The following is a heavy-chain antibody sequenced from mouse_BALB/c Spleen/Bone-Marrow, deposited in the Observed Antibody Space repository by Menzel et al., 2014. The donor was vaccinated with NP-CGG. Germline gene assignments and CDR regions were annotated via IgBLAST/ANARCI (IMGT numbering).Heavy chain of an antibody. CDR2: IYPGDGDT. Sequence: VQVVESGAELARPGASVKLSCKASGYTFTSYWMQWVKQRPGQGLEWIGAIYPGDGDTRYTQKFRGKATLTADKSSNTAYMQLSSLTSEDSAVYFCASPYGNYDAMDYWGQGTSVTLSS. CDR1: GYTFTSYW. J-gene: IGHJ4*01. V-gene: IGHV1-87*01. D-gene: IGHD2-1*01. CDR3: ASPYGNYDAMDY.